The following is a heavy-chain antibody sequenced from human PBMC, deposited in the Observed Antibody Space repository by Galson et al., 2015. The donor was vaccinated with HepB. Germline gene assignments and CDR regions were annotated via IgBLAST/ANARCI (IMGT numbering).Heavy chain of an antibody. CDR2: ISWNSGRI. D-gene: IGHD3-22*01. J-gene: IGHJ3*02. CDR1: RFTFDDYG. Sequence: SLRLSCAASRFTFDDYGMHWVRQAPGKGLEWVSGISWNSGRIGYADSVKGRFTISRDKVRESPYLQMNSLRLEDTALYYCVKAKSQYYYDRSAFDIWGQGTMVTVSS. V-gene: IGHV3-9*01. CDR3: VKAKSQYYYDRSAFDI.